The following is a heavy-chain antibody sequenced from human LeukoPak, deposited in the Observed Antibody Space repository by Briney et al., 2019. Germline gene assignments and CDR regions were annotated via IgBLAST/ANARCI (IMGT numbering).Heavy chain of an antibody. V-gene: IGHV3-48*03. CDR3: ARGSTGTTLLGYGMDV. CDR2: ISSSGSTI. D-gene: IGHD1-7*01. Sequence: GGSLRLSCAASGFTFSSYEMNWVRQAPGKGLEWVSYISSSGSTIYYADSVKGRFTISRDNAKNSLYLQMNSLRAEDTAVYYCARGSTGTTLLGYGMDVWGQGTTVTVSS. J-gene: IGHJ6*02. CDR1: GFTFSSYE.